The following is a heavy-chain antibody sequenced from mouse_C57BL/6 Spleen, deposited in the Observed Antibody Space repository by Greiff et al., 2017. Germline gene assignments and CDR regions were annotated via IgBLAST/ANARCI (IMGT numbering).Heavy chain of an antibody. D-gene: IGHD1-1*01. Sequence: EVQLQQSGAELVKPGASVKLSCTASGFTFKDYYMHWVKQRPEQGLEWIGRIDPEDGETKYPPKFQGKATITADTSSNTAYLQLSSLTSEDTAVYYCALTTVVAENYFDCWGQGTTLTVSS. V-gene: IGHV14-2*01. CDR3: ALTTVVAENYFDC. CDR1: GFTFKDYY. J-gene: IGHJ2*01. CDR2: IDPEDGET.